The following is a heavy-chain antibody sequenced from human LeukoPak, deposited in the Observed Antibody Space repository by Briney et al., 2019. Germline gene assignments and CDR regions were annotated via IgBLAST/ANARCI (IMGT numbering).Heavy chain of an antibody. CDR2: IYYSGST. Sequence: ASETLSLTCTVSGGSNSSSSYYWGWIRQPPGKGLEWIGSIYYSGSTYHNPSLKSRVTISVDTSKNQFSLKLSSVTAADTAVYYCARHAKGRFLEFFDCWGQGTLVTVSS. J-gene: IGHJ4*02. V-gene: IGHV4-39*01. D-gene: IGHD3-3*01. CDR1: GGSNSSSSYY. CDR3: ARHAKGRFLEFFDC.